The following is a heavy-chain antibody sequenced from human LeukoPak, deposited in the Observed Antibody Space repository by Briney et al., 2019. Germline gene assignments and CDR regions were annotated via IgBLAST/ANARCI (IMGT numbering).Heavy chain of an antibody. V-gene: IGHV1-2*02. Sequence: ASVKVSCKASGYAFTGYYMHWVRQAPGQGLEWMGWINPNSGGTNYAQKFQGRVTMTRDTSISTAYMELSRLRSDDTAVYYCAREQLASNDAFDIWGQGTMVTVSS. CDR3: AREQLASNDAFDI. D-gene: IGHD6-6*01. J-gene: IGHJ3*02. CDR1: GYAFTGYY. CDR2: INPNSGGT.